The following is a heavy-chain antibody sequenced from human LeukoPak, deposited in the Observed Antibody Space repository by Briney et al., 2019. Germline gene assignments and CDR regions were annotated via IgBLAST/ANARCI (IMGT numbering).Heavy chain of an antibody. CDR2: INYSGST. J-gene: IGHJ4*02. V-gene: IGHV4-59*08. D-gene: IGHD4-17*01. Sequence: SETLSLTCTVSGDSISVYYWSWIRQPPGKGLEWIGFINYSGSTTYNPSLKSRVTISVDTSKNLFSLEVTSVTDADTAVYYCARTYRTTVTHYYFDHWGQGALVTVSS. CDR1: GDSISVYY. CDR3: ARTYRTTVTHYYFDH.